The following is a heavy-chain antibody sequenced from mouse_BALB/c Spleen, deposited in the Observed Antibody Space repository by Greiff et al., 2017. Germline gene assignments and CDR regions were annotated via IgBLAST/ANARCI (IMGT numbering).Heavy chain of an antibody. Sequence: EVQLVESGGGLVQPGGSLKLSCAASGFAFSRYWMSWVRQAPGKGLEWIGEINPDSSTINYTPSLKDKFIISRDNAKNTLYLQMSKVRSEDTALYYCARPVLGRGFAYWGQGTLVTVSA. CDR1: GFAFSRYW. V-gene: IGHV4-1*02. D-gene: IGHD4-1*01. CDR3: ARPVLGRGFAY. CDR2: INPDSSTI. J-gene: IGHJ3*01.